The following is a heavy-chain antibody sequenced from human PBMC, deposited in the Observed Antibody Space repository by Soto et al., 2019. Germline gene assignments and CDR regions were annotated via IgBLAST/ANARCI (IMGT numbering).Heavy chain of an antibody. V-gene: IGHV4-30-2*01. Sequence: PSETLSLTCTVSGGSISDYYWSWIRQPPGKGLEWIGYIYHSGSTYYNPSLKSRVTISVDRSKNQFSLKLSSVTAADTAVYYCARALYDSSGYYYPIWFDPWGQGTLVTVSS. J-gene: IGHJ5*02. CDR3: ARALYDSSGYYYPIWFDP. CDR1: GGSISDYY. CDR2: IYHSGST. D-gene: IGHD3-22*01.